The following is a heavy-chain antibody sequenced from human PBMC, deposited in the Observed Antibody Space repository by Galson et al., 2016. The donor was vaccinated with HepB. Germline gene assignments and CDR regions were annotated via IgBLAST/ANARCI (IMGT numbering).Heavy chain of an antibody. J-gene: IGHJ4*02. V-gene: IGHV4-34*01. CDR1: GGSFSAYQ. CDR2: INHSGYT. D-gene: IGHD6-19*01. Sequence: SETLSLTCVVDGGSFSAYQWAWIRQPPGRGLEWIGEINHSGYTNYNPSLGSRVTISIDTSRNQFSLRMTSVTAADTAFYYCARLSNGWIRFDSWGQGSLVTVSS. CDR3: ARLSNGWIRFDS.